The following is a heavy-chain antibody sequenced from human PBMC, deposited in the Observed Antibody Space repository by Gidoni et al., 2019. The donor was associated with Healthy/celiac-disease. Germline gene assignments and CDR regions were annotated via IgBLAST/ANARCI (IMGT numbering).Heavy chain of an antibody. J-gene: IGHJ4*02. CDR3: ARDADLVATYGSYFDY. V-gene: IGHV1-69*01. Sequence: VQLVQSGAEVKKPGSSVKVSCKASGGTFSSYAPGWVRQAPGQGLEWMGGIIPIFGTANYAQKFQGRGTITADESTSTAYRELSSLRSEDTAVYYCARDADLVATYGSYFDYWGQGTLVTVSS. D-gene: IGHD5-12*01. CDR2: IIPIFGTA. CDR1: GGTFSSYA.